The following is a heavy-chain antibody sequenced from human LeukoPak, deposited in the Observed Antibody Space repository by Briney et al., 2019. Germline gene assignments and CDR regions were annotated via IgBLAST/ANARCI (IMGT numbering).Heavy chain of an antibody. D-gene: IGHD3-3*01. CDR1: GGSISSSSYY. Sequence: SETLSLTCTVSGGSISSSSYYWGWIRQPPGKGLEWIGTIYYSGTTYYNPSLKSRVTISVDTSKNQFSLKLSSVTAADTAVYYCARQSGWYYDFWSDYYTQHWGQGTLVTVSS. CDR2: IYYSGTT. J-gene: IGHJ4*02. V-gene: IGHV4-39*01. CDR3: ARQSGWYYDFWSDYYTQH.